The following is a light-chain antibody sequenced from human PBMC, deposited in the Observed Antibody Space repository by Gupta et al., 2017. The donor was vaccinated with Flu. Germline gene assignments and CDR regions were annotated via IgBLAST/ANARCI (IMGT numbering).Light chain of an antibody. V-gene: IGKV1-17*01. CDR2: DAT. CDR3: LQHTTYPFT. J-gene: IGKJ4*01. CDR1: QAIGND. Sequence: GDRVTITCRASQAIGNDLGWYQQKPGKAPKRLIYDATSLQGGVPSRFSGSGSGTEFTLTISSLQPEDFATYYCLQHTTYPFTFGGGTKVEIK.